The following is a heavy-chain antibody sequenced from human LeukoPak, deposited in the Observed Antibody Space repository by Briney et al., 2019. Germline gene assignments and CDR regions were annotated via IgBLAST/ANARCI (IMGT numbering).Heavy chain of an antibody. D-gene: IGHD4-17*01. Sequence: GGSLRLSCAASGFTFSSYDMSWVRQAPGKGLEWVAFIRYDGSIKYYADSVKGRFTISRDNSKNTLYLQMNSLRAEDTAVYYCAKDSVKVTTVRRVPHYMDVWGKGTTVTISS. CDR3: AKDSVKVTTVRRVPHYMDV. CDR1: GFTFSSYD. CDR2: IRYDGSIK. V-gene: IGHV3-30*02. J-gene: IGHJ6*03.